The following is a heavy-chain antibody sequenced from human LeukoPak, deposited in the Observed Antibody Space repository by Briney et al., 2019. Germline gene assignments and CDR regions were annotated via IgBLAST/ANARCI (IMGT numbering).Heavy chain of an antibody. D-gene: IGHD4-17*01. J-gene: IGHJ3*02. CDR2: ISGNGDST. CDR1: QFNFNKFG. CDR3: AKDPNGDFIGTFDI. V-gene: IGHV3-23*01. Sequence: GGSLRLSCATSQFNFNKFGMTWVRQAPGKGLEWVSSISGNGDSTQYADSVQGRFAISRDNSKNTLYLQMNSLRAEDTAVYFCAKDPNGDFIGTFDIWGQGTMVTVSS.